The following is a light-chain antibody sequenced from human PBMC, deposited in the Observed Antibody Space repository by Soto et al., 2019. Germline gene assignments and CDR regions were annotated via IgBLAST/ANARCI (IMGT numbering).Light chain of an antibody. J-gene: IGKJ3*01. Sequence: EIVLTQSPATLSLSPGERATLSCRASQSVSSYLAWYQQKPGQAPRLLIYDASNRATGIPARFSGSGSGTDFTLTISILEPEDFAVYYCQQRSNWPTFGPGTNVDIK. CDR2: DAS. V-gene: IGKV3-11*01. CDR3: QQRSNWPT. CDR1: QSVSSY.